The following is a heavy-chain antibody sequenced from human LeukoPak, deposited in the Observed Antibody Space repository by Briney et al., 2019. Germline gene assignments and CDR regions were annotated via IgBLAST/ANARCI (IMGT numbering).Heavy chain of an antibody. CDR2: IIPIFGTA. V-gene: IGHV1-69*13. CDR1: GYTFTSYY. CDR3: ARDSGFRGGSYYYFDY. D-gene: IGHD1-26*01. J-gene: IGHJ4*02. Sequence: ASVKVSCKASGYTFTSYYMHWVRQAPGQGLEWMGGIIPIFGTANYAQKFQGRVTITADESTSTAYMELSSLRSEDTAVYYCARDSGFRGGSYYYFDYWGQGTLVTVSS.